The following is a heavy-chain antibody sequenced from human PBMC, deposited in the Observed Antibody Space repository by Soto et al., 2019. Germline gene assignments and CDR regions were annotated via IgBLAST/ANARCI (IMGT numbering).Heavy chain of an antibody. J-gene: IGHJ4*02. Sequence: QVQLVESGGGVVQPGRSLRLSCAASGFTFSSYAMHWVRQAPGKGLEWVAVISYDGSNKYYADSVKGRFTISRDNSKNTLYLQMNSLRAEDTAVYYCARDSYRTAMVSRNPRLRIHYFDYWGQGTLVTVSS. CDR2: ISYDGSNK. CDR3: ARDSYRTAMVSRNPRLRIHYFDY. CDR1: GFTFSSYA. D-gene: IGHD5-18*01. V-gene: IGHV3-30-3*01.